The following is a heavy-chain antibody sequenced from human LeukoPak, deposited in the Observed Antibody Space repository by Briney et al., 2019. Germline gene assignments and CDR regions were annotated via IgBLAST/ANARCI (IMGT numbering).Heavy chain of an antibody. CDR1: GFTFSSYA. J-gene: IGHJ4*02. D-gene: IGHD3-22*01. CDR3: AKSEEVVTTYFDY. CDR2: ISGSGGST. Sequence: GGSLRLSCAASGFTFSSYAMSWVRQAPGRGLEWVSAISGSGGSTYYADSVKGRFTISRDNSKNTLYLQMNSLRAEDTAVYYCAKSEEVVTTYFDYWGQGTLVTVSS. V-gene: IGHV3-23*01.